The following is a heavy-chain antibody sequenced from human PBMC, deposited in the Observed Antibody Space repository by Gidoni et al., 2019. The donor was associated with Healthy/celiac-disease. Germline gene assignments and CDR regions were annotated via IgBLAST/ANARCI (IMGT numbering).Heavy chain of an antibody. D-gene: IGHD3-9*01. CDR2: ISSRGSTI. V-gene: IGHV3-11*01. Sequence: QVQLVEAGGGLVKPGGSLRLSGAAAGFTFSYYYMRWIRQAPGKGLEWVSYISSRGSTIYYADSVKGRFTISRDNAKNSLYLQMNSLRAEDTAVYYCARDTYVGYDILTGYPDYWGQGTLVTVSS. J-gene: IGHJ4*02. CDR3: ARDTYVGYDILTGYPDY. CDR1: GFTFSYYY.